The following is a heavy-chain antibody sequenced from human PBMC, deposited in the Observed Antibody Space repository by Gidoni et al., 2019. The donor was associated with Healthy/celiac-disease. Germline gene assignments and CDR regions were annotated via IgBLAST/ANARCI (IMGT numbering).Heavy chain of an antibody. V-gene: IGHV3-20*01. Sequence: EVQLVESGGGVVRPGGALRLSCAASGFTFDDYVMCWVRQAPGKGLEWGSGINWNGGSTGYADSVKGRVTISRDNAKKSLYLQMNSLRAEDTALYHCARVAELGFGELLPPYYFDYWGQGTLVTVSS. CDR2: INWNGGST. CDR3: ARVAELGFGELLPPYYFDY. J-gene: IGHJ4*02. D-gene: IGHD3-10*01. CDR1: GFTFDDYV.